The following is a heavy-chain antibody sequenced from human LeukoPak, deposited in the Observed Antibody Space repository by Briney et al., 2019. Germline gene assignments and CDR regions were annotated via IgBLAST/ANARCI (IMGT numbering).Heavy chain of an antibody. J-gene: IGHJ4*02. CDR1: GFTFSSYA. CDR2: ISYDGSNK. CDR3: ARDQGGYYQYYFDY. Sequence: AGGSLRLSCAASGFTFSSYAMHWVRQAPGKGLEWVAVISYDGSNKYYADSVKGRFTISRDNSKNTLYLQMNSLRAEDTAVYYCARDQGGYYQYYFDYWGQGTLVTVSS. D-gene: IGHD3-22*01. V-gene: IGHV3-30-3*01.